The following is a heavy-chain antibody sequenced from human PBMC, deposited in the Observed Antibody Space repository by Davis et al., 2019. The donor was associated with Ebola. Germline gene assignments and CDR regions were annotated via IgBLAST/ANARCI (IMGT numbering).Heavy chain of an antibody. CDR1: GGSINSGGYY. Sequence: PSETLSLTCTVSGGSINSGGYYWNWIRQHPGKGLEWIGYIYYSGSTYYSPSLKSRVTISVDRSKNQFSLKVSSVTAADTAVYYCARRTEAGAVFDYWGQGTLVTVSS. CDR3: ARRTEAGAVFDY. V-gene: IGHV4-31*03. J-gene: IGHJ4*02. CDR2: IYYSGST. D-gene: IGHD4-17*01.